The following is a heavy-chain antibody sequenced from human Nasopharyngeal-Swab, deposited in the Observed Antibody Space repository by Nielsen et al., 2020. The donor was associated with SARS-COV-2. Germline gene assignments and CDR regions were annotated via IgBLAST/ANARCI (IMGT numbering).Heavy chain of an antibody. CDR1: GYTFTSYA. J-gene: IGHJ3*02. V-gene: IGHV1-3*01. CDR2: INAGNGNT. D-gene: IGHD3-22*01. Sequence: ASVKVSCKASGYTFTSYAMHWVRQAPGQGLEWMGWINAGNGNTKYSQKFQGRVAITRDTSASTAYMELSRLRSEDTAVYYCATVKPYYYDSSDDRGDAFDIWGQGTMVTVSS. CDR3: ATVKPYYYDSSDDRGDAFDI.